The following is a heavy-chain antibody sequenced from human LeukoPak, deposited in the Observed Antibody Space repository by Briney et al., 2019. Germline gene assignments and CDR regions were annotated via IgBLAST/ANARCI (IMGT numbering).Heavy chain of an antibody. CDR3: ARDQSSGIVGATILAYDAFDI. V-gene: IGHV4-4*07. J-gene: IGHJ3*02. D-gene: IGHD1-26*01. CDR2: IYTSGST. Sequence: SETLSLTCTVSGGSISSYYWSWIRQPAGKGLEWIGRIYTSGSTNYNPSLKSRVTTSVDTSKNQFSLKLSSVTAADTAVYYCARDQSSGIVGATILAYDAFDIWGQGTMVTVSS. CDR1: GGSISSYY.